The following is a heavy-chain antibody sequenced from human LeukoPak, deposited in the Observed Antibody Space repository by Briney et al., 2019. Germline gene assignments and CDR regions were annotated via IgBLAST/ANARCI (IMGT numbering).Heavy chain of an antibody. V-gene: IGHV1-69*05. CDR3: ATHYYDSSGYYYYFDY. J-gene: IGHJ4*02. Sequence: SVMVSCKASGGTFSSYAISWVRQAPGQGLEWMGGIIPIFGTANYAQKFQGRVTITTDESTSTAYMELSSLRSEDTAVYYCATHYYDSSGYYYYFDYWGQGTLVTVSS. D-gene: IGHD3-22*01. CDR2: IIPIFGTA. CDR1: GGTFSSYA.